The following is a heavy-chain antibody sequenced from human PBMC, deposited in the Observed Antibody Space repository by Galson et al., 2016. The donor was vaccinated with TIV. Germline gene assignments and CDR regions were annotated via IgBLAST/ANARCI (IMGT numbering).Heavy chain of an antibody. CDR3: ARDASESHSWFDP. Sequence: SVKVSCKASGYTFTDYYIHWVRQAPGPGLEWMGWINPNSGDTHFPQKFQGRVTMTRDTSINTAYMELSRLTSDDTAVYYCARDASESHSWFDPWGQGTLVTVSS. CDR1: GYTFTDYY. V-gene: IGHV1-2*02. CDR2: INPNSGDT. J-gene: IGHJ5*02.